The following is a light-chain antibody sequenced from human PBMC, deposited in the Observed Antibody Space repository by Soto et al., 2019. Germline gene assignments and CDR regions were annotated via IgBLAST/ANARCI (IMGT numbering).Light chain of an antibody. J-gene: IGKJ4*01. Sequence: EIVLTQSPATLSLSPGERATLSCRASQSVGNNLAWYQQKPGQAPGLLIYEASTRATGIPARFSGSGSGTDLTLTISSLEPEDFAVYYCQQHANRPLNFRRGTKVDI. CDR1: QSVGNN. CDR2: EAS. CDR3: QQHANRPLN. V-gene: IGKV3-11*01.